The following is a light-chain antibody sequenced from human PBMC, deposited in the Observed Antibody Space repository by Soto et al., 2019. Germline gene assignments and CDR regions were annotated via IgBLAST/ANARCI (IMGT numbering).Light chain of an antibody. V-gene: IGKV3-15*01. Sequence: EIVMTQSPATLSLSSCERATLACRASQTIDNTLAWYQRKPGQAPRLLIYDASTRATGVPARFSGSGSGTDFTLTISSLQSEDFAVYYCQHYNYWPYTFGQGTKVDIK. CDR2: DAS. CDR3: QHYNYWPYT. CDR1: QTIDNT. J-gene: IGKJ2*01.